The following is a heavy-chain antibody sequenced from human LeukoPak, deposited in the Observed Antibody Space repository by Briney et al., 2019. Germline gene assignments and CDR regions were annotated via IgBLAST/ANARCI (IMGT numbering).Heavy chain of an antibody. D-gene: IGHD4-23*01. V-gene: IGHV3-74*01. CDR3: AGGFGGF. CDR1: GFTFSTYW. J-gene: IGHJ4*02. CDR2: INNDGDYT. Sequence: GGSLRLSCAASGFTFSTYWMHWVRQAPGKGLVWVSRINNDGDYTTYADSVKGRFIISRDNAKNTLYLQMSSLGADDTAVCYCAGGFGGFWGQGTRVTVSS.